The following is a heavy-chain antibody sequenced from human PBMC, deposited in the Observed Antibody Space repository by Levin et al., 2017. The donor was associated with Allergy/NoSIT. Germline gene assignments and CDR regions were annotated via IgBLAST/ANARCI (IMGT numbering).Heavy chain of an antibody. J-gene: IGHJ6*02. CDR2: INPNDGRT. V-gene: IGHV3-23*01. CDR3: AKDQRTASRHYSGMDV. CDR1: GFTFSSYV. Sequence: GESLKISCAASGFTFSSYVMTWVRQAPGKGVDWVSSINPNDGRTWYADSVQGRFTISRDNSKNTLYLQMNSLRAEDTAVYYCAKDQRTASRHYSGMDVWGPGTTVIVSS.